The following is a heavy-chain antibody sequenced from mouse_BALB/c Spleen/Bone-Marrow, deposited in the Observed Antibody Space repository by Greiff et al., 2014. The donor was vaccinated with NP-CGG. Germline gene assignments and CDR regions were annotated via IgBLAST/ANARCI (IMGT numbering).Heavy chain of an antibody. J-gene: IGHJ2*01. V-gene: IGHV4-1*02. D-gene: IGHD2-3*01. Sequence: EVKLVESGGGLVQPGGSLKLSCAASGFDFSRYWMSWVRQAPGKGLEWIGEINPDSSTINYTPSLKDKFIISRDNAKNTLYLQMGKVRSEDTALYYCARLGYYGYFDYWGQGTTLTVSS. CDR1: GFDFSRYW. CDR2: INPDSSTI. CDR3: ARLGYYGYFDY.